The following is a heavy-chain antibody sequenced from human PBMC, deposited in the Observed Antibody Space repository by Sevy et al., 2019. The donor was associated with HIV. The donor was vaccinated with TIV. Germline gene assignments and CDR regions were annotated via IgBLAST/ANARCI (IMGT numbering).Heavy chain of an antibody. Sequence: GGSLRLSCAASGFTFSSYAMNWVRQAPGKVLEWVSSISSSGRSTYYADSVEGRFTISRDNSENTLYLQMNSLRADDTAVYYCAKGYCSGGSCPRDYYYYGMDVWGQGTTVTVSS. CDR3: AKGYCSGGSCPRDYYYYGMDV. J-gene: IGHJ6*02. V-gene: IGHV3-23*01. CDR1: GFTFSSYA. CDR2: ISSSGRST. D-gene: IGHD2-15*01.